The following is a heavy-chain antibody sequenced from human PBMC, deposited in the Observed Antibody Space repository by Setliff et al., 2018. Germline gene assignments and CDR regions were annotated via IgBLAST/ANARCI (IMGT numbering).Heavy chain of an antibody. CDR3: ARSPFPRPDGNFDV. V-gene: IGHV3-23*01. CDR2: ISGSGGST. D-gene: IGHD2-15*01. Sequence: GESLKLSCAASGFIFSSYAISWVRQAPGKGLEWVAGISGSGGSTYYSDSVKGRFTISRDNSKKTLYLQMNSLRAEDRATYYCARSPFPRPDGNFDVRGQGTMVTVSS. CDR1: GFIFSSYA. J-gene: IGHJ3*01.